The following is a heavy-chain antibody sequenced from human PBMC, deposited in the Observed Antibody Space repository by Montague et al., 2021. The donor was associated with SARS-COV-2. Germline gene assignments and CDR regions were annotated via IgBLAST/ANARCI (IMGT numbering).Heavy chain of an antibody. CDR3: ARGYQLRFLEWSSRQSTFDY. CDR1: NVSINNYS. CDR2: INHSGST. D-gene: IGHD3-3*01. Sequence: SETLSLTCTVSNVSINNYSRGWIRQAPGKGLEWVGEINHSGSTNYNPSLKSRVTISVDTSKNQFSLKLSSVTAADTAVYYCARGYQLRFLEWSSRQSTFDYWGQGTLVTVSS. V-gene: IGHV4-34*01. J-gene: IGHJ4*02.